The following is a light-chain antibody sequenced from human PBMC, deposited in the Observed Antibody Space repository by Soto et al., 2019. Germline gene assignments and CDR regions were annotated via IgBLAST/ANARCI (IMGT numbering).Light chain of an antibody. CDR2: GAS. Sequence: EIVLTQSPGTLSLSPGERATLSCRASQSVSSSYLAWYQQKPGQAPRLLIYGASSRATGIPDRFSGSGSGTDFTLTISRLEPEDFAVYYCQQYGSPEGVWTFGQGTKVEIK. CDR3: QQYGSPEGVWT. J-gene: IGKJ1*01. V-gene: IGKV3-20*01. CDR1: QSVSSSY.